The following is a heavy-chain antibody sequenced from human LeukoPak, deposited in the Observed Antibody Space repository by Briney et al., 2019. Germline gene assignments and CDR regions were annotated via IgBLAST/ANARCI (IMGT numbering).Heavy chain of an antibody. CDR3: ARDGLQYLTPYYYMDV. CDR1: GGTFSSYA. Sequence: SVKVSCKASGGTFSSYAISCVRQAPGQGLEWMGGIIPIFGTANYAQKFQGRVTITADESTSTAYMELSSLRSEDTAVYYCARDGLQYLTPYYYMDVWGKGTTVTVSS. J-gene: IGHJ6*03. D-gene: IGHD4-11*01. CDR2: IIPIFGTA. V-gene: IGHV1-69*13.